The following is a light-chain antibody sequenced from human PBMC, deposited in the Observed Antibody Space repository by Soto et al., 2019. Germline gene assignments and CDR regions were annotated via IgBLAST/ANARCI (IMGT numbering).Light chain of an antibody. Sequence: DIAMTQSPLFLSATPGEPASISCRSRQSLLHDNGFNFLNWYLQKPGQSPQLLISLGSSRASGVPDWFSGSASGRDFTLLISRVEAEYVGFFYCMHSLETPLTFGGGTKVEIK. CDR2: LGS. V-gene: IGKV2-28*01. CDR3: MHSLETPLT. J-gene: IGKJ4*01. CDR1: QSLLHDNGFNF.